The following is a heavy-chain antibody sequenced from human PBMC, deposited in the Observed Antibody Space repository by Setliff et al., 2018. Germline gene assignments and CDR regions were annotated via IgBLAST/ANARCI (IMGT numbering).Heavy chain of an antibody. CDR3: ARGPRHNFWSGYYLVAVNY. D-gene: IGHD3-3*01. J-gene: IGHJ4*02. Sequence: GASVKVSCKASGYTFTNYDINWVRQATGQGLEWMGWINPNSGNTGYAQNFQGRVTMTRNTSISTAYMELSSLRFEDTAVYYCARGPRHNFWSGYYLVAVNYWGQGTRGTSPQ. V-gene: IGHV1-8*02. CDR1: GYTFTNYD. CDR2: INPNSGNT.